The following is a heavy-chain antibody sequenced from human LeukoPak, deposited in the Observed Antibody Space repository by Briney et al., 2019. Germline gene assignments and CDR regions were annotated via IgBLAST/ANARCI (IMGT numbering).Heavy chain of an antibody. D-gene: IGHD6-19*01. CDR2: IYHSRST. V-gene: IGHV4-34*01. J-gene: IGHJ4*02. CDR1: GGSFSGYY. Sequence: SETLSLTCAVYGGSFSGYYWSWIRQPPGKGLEWMGEIYHSRSTNYNPSLKSRVTISVETSKNQFSLKLSSVTAADTAVYYCARSSGWYRKTYYFDYWGQGTLVTVSS. CDR3: ARSSGWYRKTYYFDY.